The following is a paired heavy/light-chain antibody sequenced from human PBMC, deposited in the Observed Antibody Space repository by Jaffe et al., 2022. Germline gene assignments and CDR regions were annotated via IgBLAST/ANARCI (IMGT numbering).Light chain of an antibody. CDR3: SSYAGINTVV. CDR1: SSDVGGYPY. CDR2: DVN. Sequence: QSALTQPASVSGSPGESITISCTGTSSDVGGYPYVSWYQQHPGKAPKVIIYDVNNRPSGASNRFSGSKSGNAASLTISGLQAEDEADYYCSSYAGINTVVFGGGTKLTVL. J-gene: IGLJ3*02. V-gene: IGLV2-14*03.
Heavy chain of an antibody. CDR2: LSHSGDT. J-gene: IGHJ5*02. V-gene: IGHV4-38-2*01. D-gene: IGHD6-19*01. Sequence: QVQLQQSGPGLVKPSETLSLTCDVSGYSISSRYYWGWIRQPPGKGLEWIGFLSHSGDTNYNPSLRSRVTMSADMSKTHFSLKLTSVTSADTAVYYCAMTRSVRDPNWFDPWGQGTLVTVSS. CDR3: AMTRSVRDPNWFDP. CDR1: GYSISSRYY.